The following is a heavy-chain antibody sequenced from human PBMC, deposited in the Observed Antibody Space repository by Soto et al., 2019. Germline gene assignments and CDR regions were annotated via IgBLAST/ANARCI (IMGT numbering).Heavy chain of an antibody. Sequence: GGSLRLSCAASGFTFSDYYMSWIRQAPGKGLEWVSYISSSSSYTSYADSVKGRFTISRDNAKNSLYLQMNSLRAEDTAVYYCARAGAFPGIAVAGAPARRYYYGMDVWGKGTTVTVSS. CDR1: GFTFSDYY. V-gene: IGHV3-11*06. D-gene: IGHD6-19*01. CDR2: ISSSSSYT. J-gene: IGHJ6*04. CDR3: ARAGAFPGIAVAGAPARRYYYGMDV.